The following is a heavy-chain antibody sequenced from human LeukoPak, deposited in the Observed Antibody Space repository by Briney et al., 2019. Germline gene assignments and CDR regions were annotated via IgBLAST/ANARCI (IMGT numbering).Heavy chain of an antibody. Sequence: SETLSLTCAVYGGSFSGYYWSRIRQPPGKGLEWIGEINQSGSTNYNPSLKSRVTISVDTSKNQFSLKLSSVTAADTAVYYCARGGPYYYGSGSYSDYWGQGTLVTVSS. V-gene: IGHV4-34*01. CDR2: INQSGST. CDR1: GGSFSGYY. J-gene: IGHJ4*02. CDR3: ARGGPYYYGSGSYSDY. D-gene: IGHD3-10*01.